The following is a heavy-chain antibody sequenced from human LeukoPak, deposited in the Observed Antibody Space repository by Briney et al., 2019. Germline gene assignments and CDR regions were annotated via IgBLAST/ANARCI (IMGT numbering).Heavy chain of an antibody. J-gene: IGHJ6*02. Sequence: PSDTLSLPCAVSGGSLTRYYTSWIRQPAGKGLEWIGRIYTSGSTNYNPPLKSRVTMSVDTSKKQLSLKLSAVTAAETALYYWASELTVAAYHHGIDVWGQGTTVTVSS. CDR1: GGSLTRYY. D-gene: IGHD6-25*01. V-gene: IGHV4-4*07. CDR3: ASELTVAAYHHGIDV. CDR2: IYTSGST.